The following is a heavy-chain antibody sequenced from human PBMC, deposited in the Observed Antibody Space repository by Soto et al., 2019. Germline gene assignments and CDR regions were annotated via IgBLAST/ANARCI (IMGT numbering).Heavy chain of an antibody. CDR2: IYYSGST. CDR1: GGSISSYY. Sequence: SETLSLTCTVSGGSISSYYWSWIRQPPGKGLEWIGYIYYSGSTNYNPSLKSRVTISVDTSKNQFSLKLSSVTAADTAVYYCARQMRGATISIYYYGMDVCGQGTTVTVSS. D-gene: IGHD5-12*01. J-gene: IGHJ6*02. V-gene: IGHV4-59*01. CDR3: ARQMRGATISIYYYGMDV.